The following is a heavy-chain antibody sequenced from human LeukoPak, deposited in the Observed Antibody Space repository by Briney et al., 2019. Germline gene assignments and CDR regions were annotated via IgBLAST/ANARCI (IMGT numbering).Heavy chain of an antibody. D-gene: IGHD2-15*01. V-gene: IGHV3-30*02. CDR3: AKNGDRGAYCSGGTCCPYYYYYMDV. CDR1: GFTFSSYG. J-gene: IGHJ6*03. Sequence: GGSPRLSCAASGFTFSSYGMHWVRQAPGKGLEWVAFIRYDGSNKYYADSVKGRFTISRDNSKNTVYLQMNSLSAEDTAVYYCAKNGDRGAYCSGGTCCPYYYYYMDVWGKGTTVTISS. CDR2: IRYDGSNK.